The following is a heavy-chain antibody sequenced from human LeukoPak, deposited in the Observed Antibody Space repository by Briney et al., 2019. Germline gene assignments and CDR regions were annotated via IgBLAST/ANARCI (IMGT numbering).Heavy chain of an antibody. CDR1: GGSVSRGSYY. CDR3: ARDPRSSGYCSGGSCSDWLDP. CDR2: IYYSGST. D-gene: IGHD2-15*01. Sequence: SETLSLTCTVSGGSVSRGSYYWSWIRQPPGKGLEWIGYIYYSGSTNYNPSLKSRVTMSVDTSKNQFSLKLSSVTAADTAVYYCARDPRSSGYCSGGSCSDWLDPWGQGTLVTVSS. V-gene: IGHV4-61*01. J-gene: IGHJ5*02.